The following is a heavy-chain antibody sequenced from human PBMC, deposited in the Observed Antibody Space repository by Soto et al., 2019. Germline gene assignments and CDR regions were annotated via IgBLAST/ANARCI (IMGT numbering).Heavy chain of an antibody. CDR3: ARLRPYYDSSGYIFDY. D-gene: IGHD3-22*01. CDR2: IYYGGST. CDR1: GGSISSSSYY. Sequence: SETLSLTCTVSGGSISSSSYYWGWIRQPPGKGLEWIGSIYYGGSTYYNPSLKSRVTISVDTSKNQFSLKLSSVTAADTAVYYCARLRPYYDSSGYIFDYWGQGTLVTVSS. J-gene: IGHJ4*02. V-gene: IGHV4-39*01.